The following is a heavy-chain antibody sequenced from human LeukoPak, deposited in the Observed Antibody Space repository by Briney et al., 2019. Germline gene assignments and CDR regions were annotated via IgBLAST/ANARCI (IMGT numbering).Heavy chain of an antibody. J-gene: IGHJ4*02. CDR3: ARDPRWGGSYDY. Sequence: ASVKVSCKASGYTFTSYGISWVRQAPGQGLEWMGWISAYNGNTNYAQKLQGRVTMTTDTSTSTAYKELRSLRSDDTAVYYCARDPRWGGSYDYWGQGTLVTVSS. D-gene: IGHD1-26*01. CDR2: ISAYNGNT. CDR1: GYTFTSYG. V-gene: IGHV1-18*01.